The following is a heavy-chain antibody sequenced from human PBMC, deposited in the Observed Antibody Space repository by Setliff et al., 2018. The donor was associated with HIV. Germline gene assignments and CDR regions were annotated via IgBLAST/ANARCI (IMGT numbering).Heavy chain of an antibody. CDR3: VREYSGVYPDFSFYIDV. V-gene: IGHV4-61*09. D-gene: IGHD5-12*01. CDR2: IYSAGST. Sequence: SETLSLTCTVSGGSLSSGYDYWTWIRQPAGKGLEWIGHIYSAGSTNYNPTLTSRVTMSVDMSKNQLSLKLRSVTAADMAVYYCVREYSGVYPDFSFYIDVWGKGTTVTVSS. CDR1: GGSLSSGYDY. J-gene: IGHJ6*03.